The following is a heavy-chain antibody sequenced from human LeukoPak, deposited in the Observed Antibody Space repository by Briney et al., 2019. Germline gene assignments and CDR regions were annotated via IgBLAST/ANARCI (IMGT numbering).Heavy chain of an antibody. D-gene: IGHD6-19*01. V-gene: IGHV4-4*07. CDR3: ARAPEFSSGWLLDC. CDR1: GGSISTYY. Sequence: SETLSLTCTVSGGSISTYYWSWIRQSAGKGLEWIGRIHTSGSTKYNPSLKSRVTMSVDTSKNQFSLKVSSVTAADTGVYYCARAPEFSSGWLLDCWGQGSLVTVSS. CDR2: IHTSGST. J-gene: IGHJ4*02.